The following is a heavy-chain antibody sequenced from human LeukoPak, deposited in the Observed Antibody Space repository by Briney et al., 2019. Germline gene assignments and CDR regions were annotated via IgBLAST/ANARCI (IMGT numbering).Heavy chain of an antibody. J-gene: IGHJ4*01. CDR3: AREGTREWETDY. CDR1: GYSISSDHY. D-gene: IGHD1-26*01. CDR2: IFHSGSA. V-gene: IGHV4-38-2*02. Sequence: SETLSLTWTVSGYSISSDHYWGWIRQPPGKGLEWIGSIFHSGSAYYNPSLESRVTISVDTSNNQFSLKLTSVTAADTAVYYCAREGTREWETDYWGQGTLVTVSS.